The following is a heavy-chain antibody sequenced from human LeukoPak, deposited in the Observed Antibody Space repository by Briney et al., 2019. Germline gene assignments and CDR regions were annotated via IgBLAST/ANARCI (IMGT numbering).Heavy chain of an antibody. Sequence: PSETLSLTCTVSGGSISSNYWSWIRQPPGKGLEWIGYIYYTGTTNYNTSLKSRVTILVDTSKNQFSLRLSSVTAADTAVYYCARVLRGWNDAPLGYWGQGTLVTVSS. CDR1: GGSISSNY. CDR2: IYYTGTT. D-gene: IGHD1-1*01. V-gene: IGHV4-59*12. CDR3: ARVLRGWNDAPLGY. J-gene: IGHJ4*02.